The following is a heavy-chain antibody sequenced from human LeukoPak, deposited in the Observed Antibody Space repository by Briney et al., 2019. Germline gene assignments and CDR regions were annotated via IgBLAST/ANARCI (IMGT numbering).Heavy chain of an antibody. D-gene: IGHD3-3*01. CDR2: IYTSGST. CDR3: ARHFGVYYYMDV. J-gene: IGHJ6*03. Sequence: SETLSLSCTVAGGSISSYCWSWIRQPPGKGLEWIGYIYTSGSTNYNPSLKSRVTISVDTSKNQFSLKLSSVTAADTAVYYCARHFGVYYYMDVWGKGTTVTVSS. V-gene: IGHV4-4*09. CDR1: GGSISSYC.